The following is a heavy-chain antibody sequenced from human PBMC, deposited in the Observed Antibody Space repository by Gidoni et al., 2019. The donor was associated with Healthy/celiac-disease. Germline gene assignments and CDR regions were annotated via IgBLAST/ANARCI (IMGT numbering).Heavy chain of an antibody. CDR3: ASQGDEYYFDY. D-gene: IGHD2-21*02. V-gene: IGHV3-11*03. CDR1: GFTFSDYY. J-gene: IGHJ4*02. CDR2: ISSSSSYT. Sequence: QVQLLESGGGLVKPGGSLRLSCPASGFTFSDYYMIWHRQAPGKGLEWVSYISSSSSYTNYADSVKVRFTISRDNAKNSLYLQMNSLRAEDTAVYYCASQGDEYYFDYWGQGTLVTVSS.